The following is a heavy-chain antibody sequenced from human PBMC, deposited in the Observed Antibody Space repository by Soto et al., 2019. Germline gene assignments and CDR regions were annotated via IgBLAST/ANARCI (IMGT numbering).Heavy chain of an antibody. CDR3: ARDSVYGMDV. D-gene: IGHD4-17*01. V-gene: IGHV3-30-3*01. J-gene: IGHJ6*02. Sequence: QVQLVESGGGVVQPGRSLRLSCAASGFTFSSYAMHWVRQAPGKGLEWVAVISYDGSNKYYADSVKGRFTISRDNSKNTLYLQMNSLRAEDTAVYYCARDSVYGMDVWGQGTTVTDSS. CDR2: ISYDGSNK. CDR1: GFTFSSYA.